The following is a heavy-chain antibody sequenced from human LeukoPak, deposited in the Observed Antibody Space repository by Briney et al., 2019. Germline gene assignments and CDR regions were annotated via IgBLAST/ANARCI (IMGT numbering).Heavy chain of an antibody. V-gene: IGHV3-48*03. Sequence: GGSLRLSCAASGFTFSNYEMKWVRQAPGKGLEWVSYISSSGSTIYYADSVKGRFTISRDNAKNSLYLQMNSLRAEDTALYYCAKGLVDGDWTDWFDPWGQGTLVTVSS. CDR3: AKGLVDGDWTDWFDP. CDR2: ISSSGSTI. CDR1: GFTFSNYE. D-gene: IGHD4-17*01. J-gene: IGHJ5*02.